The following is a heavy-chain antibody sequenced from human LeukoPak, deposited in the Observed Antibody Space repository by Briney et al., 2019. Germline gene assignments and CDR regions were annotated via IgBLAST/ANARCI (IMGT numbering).Heavy chain of an antibody. Sequence: GGSLRLSCAASGFTFSSYWMSWVRQAPGKGLEWVANIKQDGSEKYYVDSAKGRFTISRDNAKNSLYLQMNSLRAEDTAVYYCARGDYYDSSGYYSYYYYMDVWGKGTTVTISS. J-gene: IGHJ6*03. CDR2: IKQDGSEK. CDR3: ARGDYYDSSGYYSYYYYMDV. D-gene: IGHD3-22*01. CDR1: GFTFSSYW. V-gene: IGHV3-7*01.